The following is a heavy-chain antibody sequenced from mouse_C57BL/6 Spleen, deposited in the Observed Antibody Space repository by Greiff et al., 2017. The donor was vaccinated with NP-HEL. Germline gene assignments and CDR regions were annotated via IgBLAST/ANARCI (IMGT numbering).Heavy chain of an antibody. V-gene: IGHV3-6*01. J-gene: IGHJ3*01. CDR1: GYSITSGYY. CDR3: ARERGYDYDEAY. D-gene: IGHD2-4*01. CDR2: ISYDGSN. Sequence: EVQLKESGPGLVKPSQSLSLTCSVTGYSITSGYYWNWIRQFPGNKLEWMGYISYDGSNNYNPSLKNRISITRDTSKNQFFLKLNSVTTEDTATYYCARERGYDYDEAYWGQGTLVTVSA.